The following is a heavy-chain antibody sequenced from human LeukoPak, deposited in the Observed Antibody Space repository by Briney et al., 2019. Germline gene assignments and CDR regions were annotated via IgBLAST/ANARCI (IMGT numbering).Heavy chain of an antibody. D-gene: IGHD3-10*01. CDR2: INSKTDGGTT. J-gene: IGHJ5*02. V-gene: IGHV3-15*01. CDR3: TTVLEFYGSGSYYDAP. Sequence: GGSLRLSCAASGFTFSDVWMSWVRQAPGKGLEWVGRINSKTDGGTTDYAAPVKGRFTISRDDSQSTLYLQMNSLKTEDTAVYYCTTVLEFYGSGSYYDAPWGQGTLVTVSS. CDR1: GFTFSDVW.